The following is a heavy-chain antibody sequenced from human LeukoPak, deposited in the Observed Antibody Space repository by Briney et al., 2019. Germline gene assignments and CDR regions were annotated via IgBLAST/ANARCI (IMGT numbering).Heavy chain of an antibody. V-gene: IGHV3-21*01. D-gene: IGHD5-18*01. Sequence: GGSLRLSCAASGFTFSSYSMNWVSQAPGKGLEWVSSISSSSSYIYYADSVKGRFTISRDNAKNSLYLQMNSLRAEDTAVYYCARGGGYSYGYPLDDWGQGTLVTVSS. CDR3: ARGGGYSYGYPLDD. CDR1: GFTFSSYS. CDR2: ISSSSSYI. J-gene: IGHJ4*02.